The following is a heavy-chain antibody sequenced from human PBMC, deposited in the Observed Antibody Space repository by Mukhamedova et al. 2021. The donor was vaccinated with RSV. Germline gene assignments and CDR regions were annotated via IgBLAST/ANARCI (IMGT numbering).Heavy chain of an antibody. Sequence: GWLALIYWNNEKRYSPSLKNRLTITKDTSKTQVVLTMTNMDPVDTATYYCAHRLGELAAPFDYWGQGTLVTASS. CDR3: AHRLGELAAPFDY. CDR2: IYWNNEK. J-gene: IGHJ4*02. D-gene: IGHD1-1*01. V-gene: IGHV2-5*01.